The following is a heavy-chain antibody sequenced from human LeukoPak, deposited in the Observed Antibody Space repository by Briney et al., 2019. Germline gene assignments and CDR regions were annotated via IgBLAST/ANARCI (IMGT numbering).Heavy chain of an antibody. V-gene: IGHV3-30*02. J-gene: IGHJ4*02. D-gene: IGHD3-10*01. CDR3: AKDKGSGSLYYFDF. CDR1: GFTFSNNG. Sequence: GGSLRLSCAASGFTFSNNGMHWVRQAPGKGLEWVAVIRFDGSNKYYADSVKGRFTISRDNSKNTLYLQMNSLRAEDTAVYYCAKDKGSGSLYYFDFWGQGTLVTVSS. CDR2: IRFDGSNK.